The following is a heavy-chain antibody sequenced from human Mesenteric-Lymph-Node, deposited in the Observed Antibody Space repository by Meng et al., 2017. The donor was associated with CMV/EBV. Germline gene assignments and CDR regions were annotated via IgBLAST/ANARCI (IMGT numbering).Heavy chain of an antibody. J-gene: IGHJ4*02. CDR1: GFTFSSYW. CDR2: IKQDGSEK. V-gene: IGHV3-7*01. D-gene: IGHD7-27*01. Sequence: GGSLRLSCAASGFTFSSYWMSWVRQAPGKGLEWVANIKQDGSEKYYVDSVKGRFTISRDNAKNSLYLQMNSLRAEDTAVYYCARDRAIGWGSNDLYFDYWGQGTLVTVSS. CDR3: ARDRAIGWGSNDLYFDY.